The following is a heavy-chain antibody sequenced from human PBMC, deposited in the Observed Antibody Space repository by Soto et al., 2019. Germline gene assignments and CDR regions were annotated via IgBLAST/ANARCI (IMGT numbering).Heavy chain of an antibody. CDR1: GYTLTSYN. Sequence: QVQLVQSGAEVKKPGASVKVSCKASGYTLTSYNIDWVRQAPGQGLEWMGWMNPNSGDTGSTQKFQGRLTMTRDIAGGTAYMDLSSLSSEDTGVYYCARQGSQYGSGNYLHWGQGTLVTVSS. D-gene: IGHD3-10*01. CDR2: MNPNSGDT. J-gene: IGHJ4*02. CDR3: ARQGSQYGSGNYLH. V-gene: IGHV1-8*01.